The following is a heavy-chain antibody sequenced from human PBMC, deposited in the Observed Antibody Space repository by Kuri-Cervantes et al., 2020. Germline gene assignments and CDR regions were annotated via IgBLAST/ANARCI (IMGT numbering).Heavy chain of an antibody. V-gene: IGHV4-31*03. J-gene: IGHJ4*02. CDR2: IYYNGSS. CDR1: GGSINSRGYY. CDR3: ARVRAVAGVTAWAYYFDY. D-gene: IGHD6-19*01. Sequence: SETLSLTCTVSGGSINSRGYYWSWIRQHPGKGLEWIGYIYYNGSSYYNPSLKSRVTISVDTSKKQFSLKVTSVTAADTAVYYCARVRAVAGVTAWAYYFDYWGQGTLVTVSS.